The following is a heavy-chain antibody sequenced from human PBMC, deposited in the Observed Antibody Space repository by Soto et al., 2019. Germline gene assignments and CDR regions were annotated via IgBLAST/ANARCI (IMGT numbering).Heavy chain of an antibody. CDR2: IIPIFGTA. D-gene: IGHD5-12*01. CDR1: GGTFSSYT. J-gene: IGHJ2*01. Sequence: QVQLVQSGAEVKKPGSSVTVSCKASGGTFSSYTISWVRQAPGQGPEWMGGIIPIFGTANYEQKFQGRVTITADESTSTAYMELSSLRSEDTAVYYCARGNHRWLQLWYFDLWGRGTLVTVSS. V-gene: IGHV1-69*12. CDR3: ARGNHRWLQLWYFDL.